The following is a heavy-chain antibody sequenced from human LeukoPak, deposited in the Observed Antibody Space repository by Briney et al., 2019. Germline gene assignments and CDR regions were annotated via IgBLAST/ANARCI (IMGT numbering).Heavy chain of an antibody. Sequence: TGGSLRLSCAASGFTFSSYAMSWVRQAPGKGLEWVSYISSSSSTIYYADSVKGRFTISRDNAKNSLYLQMNSLRDEDTAVYYCARAAMVRGVIIPHFDYWGQGTLVTVSS. CDR2: ISSSSSTI. CDR3: ARAAMVRGVIIPHFDY. CDR1: GFTFSSYA. J-gene: IGHJ4*02. V-gene: IGHV3-48*02. D-gene: IGHD3-10*01.